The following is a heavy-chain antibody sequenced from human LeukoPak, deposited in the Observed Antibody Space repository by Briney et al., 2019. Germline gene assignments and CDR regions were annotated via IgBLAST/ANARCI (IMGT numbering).Heavy chain of an antibody. CDR1: GGSVSSSSYY. CDR3: ARRGSSGRSFDY. CDR2: IYNSGST. V-gene: IGHV4-39*01. Sequence: SETLSRTCTVSGGSVSSSSYYWGWIRQPPGKGLEWVGCIYNSGSTYYDPSLKSRVTISVDTSKNQVSLKVNSVTAADTAVYYCARRGSSGRSFDYWGQGTLVIVSS. D-gene: IGHD6-25*01. J-gene: IGHJ4*02.